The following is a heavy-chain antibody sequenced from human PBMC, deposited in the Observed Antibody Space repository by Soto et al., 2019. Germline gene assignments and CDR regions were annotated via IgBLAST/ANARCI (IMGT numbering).Heavy chain of an antibody. CDR1: GYTFTSYG. Sequence: QVQLVQSGAEVKKPGASVKVSCKASGYTFTSYGISWVRQAPGQGLEWMGWISAYNGNTNYAQKLQGSVTMTTDTSTSTAYTELRSLRSDDTAVYCCASSLAARPNSGWGMDVWGQGTTVTVSS. V-gene: IGHV1-18*01. J-gene: IGHJ6*02. D-gene: IGHD6-6*01. CDR3: ASSLAARPNSGWGMDV. CDR2: ISAYNGNT.